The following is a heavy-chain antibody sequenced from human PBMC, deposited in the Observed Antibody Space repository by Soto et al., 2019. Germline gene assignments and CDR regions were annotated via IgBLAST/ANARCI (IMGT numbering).Heavy chain of an antibody. Sequence: PSQTLSLTCAISGDSVSSNSATWNWIRQSPSRGLEWLGRTYHRSKWYNDYAVSVKSRISINPDTSKNQFSLQLNSVTPEDSAVYYCARDQRYCSVGSCWDPVKNSPEHFQHWAQGPRSP. D-gene: IGHD2-15*01. CDR3: ARDQRYCSVGSCWDPVKNSPEHFQH. V-gene: IGHV6-1*01. CDR1: GDSVSSNSAT. J-gene: IGHJ1*01. CDR2: TYHRSKWYN.